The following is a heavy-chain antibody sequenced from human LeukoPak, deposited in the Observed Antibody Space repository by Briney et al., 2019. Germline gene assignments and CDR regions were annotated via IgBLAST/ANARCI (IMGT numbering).Heavy chain of an antibody. D-gene: IGHD2-2*01. CDR1: GLSVSTNY. CDR3: ATHSLPAPYWYFAL. Sequence: GGSLRLSCAASGLSVSTNYMNWVRQAPGKGLEWVSLIYSGGSTYYADSVRGRFIISRDNSKNTLYLQMNSLRAEDTAVYYCATHSLPAPYWYFALWGRGTLVTVSS. J-gene: IGHJ2*01. CDR2: IYSGGST. V-gene: IGHV3-66*04.